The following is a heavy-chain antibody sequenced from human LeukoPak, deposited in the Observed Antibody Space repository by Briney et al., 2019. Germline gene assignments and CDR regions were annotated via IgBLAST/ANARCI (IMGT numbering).Heavy chain of an antibody. V-gene: IGHV4-4*09. CDR1: GGSISDYY. Sequence: SETLSLTCTVSGGSISDYYWSWIRQPPGTGLERIGYIRTSGSTNYSPSLASRVTMSVDTSKNQISLKLRSVTAADTAVYYCARPHSSTDFYAFDIWGQGTMVTVSS. CDR3: ARPHSSTDFYAFDI. D-gene: IGHD2-2*01. CDR2: IRTSGST. J-gene: IGHJ3*02.